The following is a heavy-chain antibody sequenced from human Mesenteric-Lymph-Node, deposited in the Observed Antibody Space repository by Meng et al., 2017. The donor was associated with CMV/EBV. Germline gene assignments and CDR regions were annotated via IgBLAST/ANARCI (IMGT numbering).Heavy chain of an antibody. J-gene: IGHJ4*02. CDR2: IYYSGST. V-gene: IGHV4-39*07. CDR3: ARYIAERLAIFDY. D-gene: IGHD2-2*02. Sequence: GSLRLSCTVSGGSISSSSYYWGWIRQPPGKGLEWIGSIYYSGSTYYNPSLKSRVTISVDTSKNQFSLKLSSVTAADTAVYYCARYIAERLAIFDYWGQGTLVTVSS. CDR1: GGSISSSSYY.